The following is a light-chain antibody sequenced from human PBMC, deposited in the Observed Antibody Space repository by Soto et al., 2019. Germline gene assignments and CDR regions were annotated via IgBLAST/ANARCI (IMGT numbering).Light chain of an antibody. V-gene: IGKV3-20*01. CDR1: QSVSSNY. CDR2: DAS. Sequence: EIVLTQSPGTLYLSPGERATLSCRASQSVSSNYLAWYQQRPGQAPRLLIYDASSRATGVPDRFSGSGSGTDFTLTISRLEPEDFAVYYCHQYGGSPGTLGQGTKVDIK. J-gene: IGKJ1*01. CDR3: HQYGGSPGT.